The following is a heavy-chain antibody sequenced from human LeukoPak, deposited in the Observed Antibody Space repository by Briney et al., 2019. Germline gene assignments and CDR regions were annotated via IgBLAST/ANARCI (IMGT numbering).Heavy chain of an antibody. Sequence: PGGSLRLSCAASVFTFSRYWMSCVRQAPGKGLEGLTNIKPDGSEKYSADSVKGRFPISRDNAKTSLYLQMNSLRAEDTAVYYCATQSYGLFEYWGQGTLVTFSS. CDR2: IKPDGSEK. V-gene: IGHV3-7*01. J-gene: IGHJ4*02. CDR3: ATQSYGLFEY. D-gene: IGHD3-10*01. CDR1: VFTFSRYW.